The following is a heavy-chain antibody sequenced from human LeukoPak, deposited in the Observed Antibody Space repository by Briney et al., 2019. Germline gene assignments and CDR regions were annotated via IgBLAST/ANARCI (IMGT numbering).Heavy chain of an antibody. D-gene: IGHD5-18*01. CDR2: INHSGST. V-gene: IGHV4-34*01. CDR1: GGSFSGYY. J-gene: IGHJ6*02. Sequence: SETLSLTCAVYGGSFSGYYWSWIRQPPGKGLEWIGEINHSGSTNYSPSLKSRVTISVDTSKNQFSLKLSSVTAADTAVYYCARGRHSYVPYYYYYGMDVWGQGTTVTVSS. CDR3: ARGRHSYVPYYYYYGMDV.